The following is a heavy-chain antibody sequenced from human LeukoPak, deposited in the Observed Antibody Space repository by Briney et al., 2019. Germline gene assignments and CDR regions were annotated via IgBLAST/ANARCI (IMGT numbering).Heavy chain of an antibody. Sequence: GGSLRLSCAASGFTFSSYAMSWVRQAPGKGLEWVSSISSSSSYIYYADSVKGRFTISRDNAKNSLYLQMNSLRAEDTAVYYCARATTAHFDYWGQGTLVTVSS. D-gene: IGHD1-1*01. CDR2: ISSSSSYI. V-gene: IGHV3-21*01. CDR1: GFTFSSYA. J-gene: IGHJ4*02. CDR3: ARATTAHFDY.